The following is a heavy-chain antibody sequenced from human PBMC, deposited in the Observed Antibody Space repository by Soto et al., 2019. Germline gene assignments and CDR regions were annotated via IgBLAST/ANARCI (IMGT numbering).Heavy chain of an antibody. CDR2: ISGSGGST. CDR1: GFTFSSYA. J-gene: IGHJ4*02. D-gene: IGHD2-15*01. V-gene: IGHV3-23*01. CDR3: AKEPPRWGYCSGGSCQPLN. Sequence: GGSLRLSCAASGFTFSSYAMSWVRQAPGKGLEWVSAISGSGGSTYYADSVKGRFTISRDNSKNTLYLQMNSLRAEDTAVYYCAKEPPRWGYCSGGSCQPLNWGQGTLVTVSS.